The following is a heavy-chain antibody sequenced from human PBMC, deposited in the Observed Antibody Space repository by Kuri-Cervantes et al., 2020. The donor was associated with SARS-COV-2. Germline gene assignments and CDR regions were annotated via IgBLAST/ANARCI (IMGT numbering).Heavy chain of an antibody. V-gene: IGHV3-48*04. CDR1: GFTFSSYS. CDR2: ISSSSSTI. Sequence: GESLKISCSASGFTFSSYSMNWVRQAPGKGLEWVSYISSSSSTIYYADSVKGRFTISRDNAKNSLYLQMNSLRAEDTAVYYCARDLGKWIQLCHDYWGQGTLVTVSS. CDR3: ARDLGKWIQLCHDY. J-gene: IGHJ4*02. D-gene: IGHD5-18*01.